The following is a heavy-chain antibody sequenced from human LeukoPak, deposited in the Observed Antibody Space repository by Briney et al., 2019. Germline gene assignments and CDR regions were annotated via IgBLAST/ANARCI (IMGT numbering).Heavy chain of an antibody. CDR3: ARGAHDYGDYDGSYYFDY. J-gene: IGHJ4*02. Sequence: SETLSLTCTVSGGSISSGGYYWSWIRQHPGKGLEWIGYIYYSGSTYYNPSLKSRVTISVDTSKNQFSLKLSSVTAADTAVYYCARGAHDYGDYDGSYYFDYWGQGTLVTVSS. D-gene: IGHD4-17*01. CDR1: GGSISSGGYY. CDR2: IYYSGST. V-gene: IGHV4-31*03.